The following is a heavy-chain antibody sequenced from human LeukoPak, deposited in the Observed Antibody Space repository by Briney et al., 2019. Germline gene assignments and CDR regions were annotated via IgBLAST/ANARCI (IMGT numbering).Heavy chain of an antibody. Sequence: GASVKVSCKASGYTFTSYAMHWVRQAPGQRLEWMGWINAGNGNTKYSQKLQGRVTMTTDTSTSTAYMELRSLRSDDTAVYYCARWDTAMAVFDYWGQGTLVTVSS. CDR1: GYTFTSYA. D-gene: IGHD5-18*01. V-gene: IGHV1-3*01. CDR2: INAGNGNT. CDR3: ARWDTAMAVFDY. J-gene: IGHJ4*02.